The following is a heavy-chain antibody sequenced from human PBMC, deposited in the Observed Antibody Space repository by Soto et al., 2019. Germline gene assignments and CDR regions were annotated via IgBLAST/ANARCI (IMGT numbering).Heavy chain of an antibody. CDR3: ARDPTSYSGHHEYFQH. CDR1: GGTFSSYA. D-gene: IGHD1-26*01. J-gene: IGHJ1*01. Sequence: QVQLVQSGAEVKKPGSSVKVSCKASGGTFSSYAISWVRQAPGQGLEWMGGIIPIFGTANYAQKFQGRVTMTADESTSTAYMELSSLRSEDTAVYYCARDPTSYSGHHEYFQHLGQGTLVTVSS. CDR2: IIPIFGTA. V-gene: IGHV1-69*12.